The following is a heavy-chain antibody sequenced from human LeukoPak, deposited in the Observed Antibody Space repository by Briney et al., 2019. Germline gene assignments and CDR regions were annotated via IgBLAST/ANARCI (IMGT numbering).Heavy chain of an antibody. CDR1: GGTFSSYA. V-gene: IGHV1-69*06. CDR3: ARGRYSSSSRGGFDY. Sequence: SVKVSCKASGGTFSSYAISWVRQAPGQGLEWMGGIIPIFGTANYAQKFQGRVTITADKSTSTAYMELSSLRSEDTAVYYCARGRYSSSSRGGFDYWGQGTLVTVSS. CDR2: IIPIFGTA. J-gene: IGHJ4*02. D-gene: IGHD6-6*01.